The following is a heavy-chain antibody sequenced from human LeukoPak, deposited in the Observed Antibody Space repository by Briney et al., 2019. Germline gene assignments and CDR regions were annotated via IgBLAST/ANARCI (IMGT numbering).Heavy chain of an antibody. CDR2: IYHSGST. J-gene: IGHJ5*02. CDR3: ARITVTGNWFDP. V-gene: IGHV4-31*03. CDR1: GGSISSGGYY. D-gene: IGHD4-11*01. Sequence: SETLSLTCTVSGGSISSGGYYWSWIREHQGEGPEWIAYIYHSGSTYYNPSLKSRVTISVDTSKNQFSLKLSSVTAADTAVYYCARITVTGNWFDPWGQGTLVTVSS.